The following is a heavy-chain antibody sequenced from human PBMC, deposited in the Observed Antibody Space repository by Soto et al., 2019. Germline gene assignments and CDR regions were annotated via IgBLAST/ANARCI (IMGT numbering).Heavy chain of an antibody. V-gene: IGHV3-33*01. CDR2: IWSDGSNK. D-gene: IGHD3-3*01. CDR1: GFTFSSYG. J-gene: IGHJ4*02. CDR3: ARGFWSGPFDY. Sequence: QVQLVESGGGVVQPGRSLRLSCAASGFTFSSYGMHWVRQAPGKGLEWVAVIWSDGSNKYYADSVKGRVSISRDNSKNTLYLQMNSLRAEDTAVDYCARGFWSGPFDYWGQGTLVTVSS.